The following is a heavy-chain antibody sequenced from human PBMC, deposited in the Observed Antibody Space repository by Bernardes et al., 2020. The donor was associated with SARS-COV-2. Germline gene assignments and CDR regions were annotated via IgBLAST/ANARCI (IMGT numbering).Heavy chain of an antibody. CDR2: IYTTGST. Sequence: SETLSLTCTVSGVSISSGIYYWTWIRQPAGKGLEWIGRIYTTGSTNYNPSLKSRVTMSIDTSKNQFSLKLSSVTAADTAVYYCARDSGYSGYEHFDYWGQGTLVTVSS. CDR1: GVSISSGIYY. D-gene: IGHD5-12*01. CDR3: ARDSGYSGYEHFDY. V-gene: IGHV4-61*02. J-gene: IGHJ4*02.